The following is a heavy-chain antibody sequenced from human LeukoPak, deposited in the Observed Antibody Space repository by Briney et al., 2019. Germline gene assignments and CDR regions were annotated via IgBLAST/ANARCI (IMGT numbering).Heavy chain of an antibody. CDR1: GFAFTNAC. V-gene: IGHV3-15*01. Sequence: GGYLRLSCTASGFAFTNACMSWVRQTPGEGVEWVGRIKRNADGGTTDYAAPVKGSFNISRDDSKNTLYLQMKRLNTEDTAVYYCTADGAYYYDSSGYYSSSWGQGTLVTVSS. CDR3: TADGAYYYDSSGYYSSS. J-gene: IGHJ5*02. D-gene: IGHD3-22*01. CDR2: IKRNADGGTT.